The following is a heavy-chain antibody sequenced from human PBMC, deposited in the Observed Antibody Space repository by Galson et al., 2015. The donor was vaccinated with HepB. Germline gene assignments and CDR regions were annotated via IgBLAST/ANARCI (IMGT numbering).Heavy chain of an antibody. CDR2: ISFEGSKK. V-gene: IGHV3-30*18. CDR3: AKDLLYYGSGSYSADDN. Sequence: SLRLSCAASGFTFSSYGMHWVRQAPGKGLEWVAIISFEGSKKYYADSVKGRFTISRDNSKNTLFLQMNSLRAEDTAVYYCAKDLLYYGSGSYSADDNWGQGTLVTVSS. D-gene: IGHD3-10*01. CDR1: GFTFSSYG. J-gene: IGHJ4*02.